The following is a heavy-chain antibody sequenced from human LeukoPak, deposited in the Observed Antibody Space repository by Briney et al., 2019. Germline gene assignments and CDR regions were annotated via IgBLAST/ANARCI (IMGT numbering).Heavy chain of an antibody. CDR2: INPSGGST. D-gene: IGHD5-12*01. V-gene: IGHV1-46*01. J-gene: IGHJ4*02. Sequence: ASVKVSCKASGYTFTSYYMHWVRQAPGQGLEWMGIINPSGGSTSYAQKFQGRVTMTRDTSTSTVYMELSSLRSEDTAVYYCARVGYSGYGLGYFDYWGQGTLVTVSS. CDR1: GYTFTSYY. CDR3: ARVGYSGYGLGYFDY.